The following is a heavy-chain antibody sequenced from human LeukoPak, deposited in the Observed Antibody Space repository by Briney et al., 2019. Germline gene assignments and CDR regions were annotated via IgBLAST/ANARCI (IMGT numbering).Heavy chain of an antibody. J-gene: IGHJ4*02. CDR1: GGSISNYY. CDR3: ASRDAYHSEY. Sequence: SETLSLTCTVSGGSISNYYWIWIRQPPGKGLEWIGYINYSGSTKYNPSLKSQLTISVDTSKSQFSLRLNSVTAADTVVYYCASRDAYHSEYWGQGTLVTVSS. D-gene: IGHD5-24*01. CDR2: INYSGST. V-gene: IGHV4-59*01.